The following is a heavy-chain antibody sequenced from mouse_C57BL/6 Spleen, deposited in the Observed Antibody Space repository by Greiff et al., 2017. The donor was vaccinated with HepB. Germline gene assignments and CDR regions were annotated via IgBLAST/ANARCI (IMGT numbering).Heavy chain of an antibody. D-gene: IGHD1-1*01. V-gene: IGHV1-55*01. Sequence: VQLQQPGAELVKPGASVKMSCKASGYTFTSYWITWVKQRPGQGLEWIGDIYPGSGSTNYNEKFKSKATLTVDTSSSTAYMQLSSLTSEDSAVYYCAHYYYGSSYYFDYWGQGTTLTVSS. CDR2: IYPGSGST. J-gene: IGHJ2*01. CDR1: GYTFTSYW. CDR3: AHYYYGSSYYFDY.